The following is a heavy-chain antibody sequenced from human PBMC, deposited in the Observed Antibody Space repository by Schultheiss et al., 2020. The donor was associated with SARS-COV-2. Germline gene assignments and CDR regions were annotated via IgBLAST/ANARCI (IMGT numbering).Heavy chain of an antibody. CDR2: ISAYNGNT. Sequence: ASVKVSCTASGGTFSRYAISWVRQAPGQGLEWMGWISAYNGNTNYAQKLQGRVTMTTDTSTSTAYMELRSLRSDDTAVYYCARDAFDGSPPTTHYGMDVWGQGTTVTVSS. CDR3: ARDAFDGSPPTTHYGMDV. D-gene: IGHD1-26*01. CDR1: GGTFSRYA. V-gene: IGHV1-18*01. J-gene: IGHJ6*02.